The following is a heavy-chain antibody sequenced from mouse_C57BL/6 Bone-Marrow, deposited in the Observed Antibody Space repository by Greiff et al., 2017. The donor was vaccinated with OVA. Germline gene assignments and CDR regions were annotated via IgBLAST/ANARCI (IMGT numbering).Heavy chain of an antibody. CDR3: ARSGNYGSSYD. CDR2: IYPGDGDT. J-gene: IGHJ2*01. V-gene: IGHV1-80*01. D-gene: IGHD1-1*01. Sequence: QVQLQQSGAELVKPGASVKISCKASGYAFSSYWMNWVKQRPGKGLEWIGQIYPGDGDTNYNGKFKGKATLTADKSSSTAYMQLSSLTSEDSAVCFCARSGNYGSSYDWGQGTTLTVSS. CDR1: GYAFSSYW.